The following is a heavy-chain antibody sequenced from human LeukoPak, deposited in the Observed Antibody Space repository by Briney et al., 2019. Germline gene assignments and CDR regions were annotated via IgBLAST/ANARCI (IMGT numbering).Heavy chain of an antibody. CDR2: IYYSGST. CDR1: GGSISSYY. J-gene: IGHJ4*02. D-gene: IGHD2/OR15-2a*01. V-gene: IGHV4-59*12. Sequence: SETLSLTCTVPGGSISSYYWSWIRQPPGKGLEWIGYIYYSGSTNYNPSLKSRVTISVDTSKNQFSLKLSSVTAADTAVYYCAREHNSSPQLLDYWSQGTLVIVSS. CDR3: AREHNSSPQLLDY.